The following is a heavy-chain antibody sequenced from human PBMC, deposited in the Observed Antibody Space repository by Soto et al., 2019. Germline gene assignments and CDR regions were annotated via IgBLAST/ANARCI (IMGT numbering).Heavy chain of an antibody. V-gene: IGHV1-2*02. D-gene: IGHD3-22*01. Sequence: GASVKVSCKASGYTFTGYYMHWVRQAPGQGLEWMGWINPNSGGTNYAQKFQGRVTMTRDTSISTAYMELSRLRSDDTAVYYCAREKYYDSSGYYHYFDYWGQGTLVTVYS. CDR3: AREKYYDSSGYYHYFDY. CDR2: INPNSGGT. J-gene: IGHJ4*02. CDR1: GYTFTGYY.